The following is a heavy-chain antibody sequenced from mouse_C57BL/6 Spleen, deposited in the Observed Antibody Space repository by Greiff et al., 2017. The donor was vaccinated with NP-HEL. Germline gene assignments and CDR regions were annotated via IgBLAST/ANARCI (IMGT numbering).Heavy chain of an antibody. Sequence: VQLQQSGPGLVQPSQSLSITCTVSGFSLTSYGVHWVRQSPGKGLEWLGVIWRGGSTDYNAAFMSRLSITKDNSKSQVFFKMNSLQADDTAIYYCAKPHGYDDGAYYAMDYWGQGTSVTVSS. D-gene: IGHD2-2*01. V-gene: IGHV2-5*01. CDR3: AKPHGYDDGAYYAMDY. CDR2: IWRGGST. J-gene: IGHJ4*01. CDR1: GFSLTSYG.